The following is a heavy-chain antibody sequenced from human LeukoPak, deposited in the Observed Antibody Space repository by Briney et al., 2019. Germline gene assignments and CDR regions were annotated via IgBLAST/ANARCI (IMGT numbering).Heavy chain of an antibody. J-gene: IGHJ3*02. CDR3: AREWIQLWLHAFDI. D-gene: IGHD5-18*01. Sequence: GGSLRLSCAASGFTFSSYAMHWVRQAPGQGLEWVAVISSDGSNKYYAHSVKGRFTISRDNSKNTLYLQMNSLRAEDTAVYYCAREWIQLWLHAFDIWGQGTMVTVSS. CDR2: ISSDGSNK. V-gene: IGHV3-30-3*01. CDR1: GFTFSSYA.